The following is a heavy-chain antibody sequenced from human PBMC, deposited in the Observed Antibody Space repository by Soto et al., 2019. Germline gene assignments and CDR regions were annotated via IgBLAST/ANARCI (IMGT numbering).Heavy chain of an antibody. CDR1: GYTFTGYY. V-gene: IGHV1-2*04. Sequence: ASVKVSCKASGYTFTGYYMHWVRQAPGQGLEWMGWINPNSGGTNYAQKFQGWVTMTRDTSISTAYMELSRLRSDDTAVYYRAREGIEARYYYYGMDVWGQGTTVTVSS. D-gene: IGHD6-6*01. CDR3: AREGIEARYYYYGMDV. J-gene: IGHJ6*02. CDR2: INPNSGGT.